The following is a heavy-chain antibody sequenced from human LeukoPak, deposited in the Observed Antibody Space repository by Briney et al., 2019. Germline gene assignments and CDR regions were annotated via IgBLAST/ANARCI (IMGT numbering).Heavy chain of an antibody. CDR1: GFTFSSYA. CDR2: ISGSGGST. Sequence: PGGSLRLSCAASGFTFSSYAMSWVRQAPGKGLEWVSEISGSGGSTYYADSVKGRFTISRDNSKNTLYLQMNSLRAEDTAVYYCAKRIAVPGRYFDYWGQGTLVTVSS. CDR3: AKRIAVPGRYFDY. J-gene: IGHJ4*02. D-gene: IGHD6-19*01. V-gene: IGHV3-23*01.